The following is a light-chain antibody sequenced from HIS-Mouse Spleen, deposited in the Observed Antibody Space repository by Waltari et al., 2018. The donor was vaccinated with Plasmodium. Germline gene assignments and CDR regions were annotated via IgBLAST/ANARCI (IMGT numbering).Light chain of an antibody. CDR1: QSVSSN. V-gene: IGKV3-15*01. CDR3: QQYNNWSFT. J-gene: IGKJ3*01. CDR2: GAS. Sequence: EIVMTQSPATLSVSPGESANTSCRARQSVSSNLAWYQQKPGQAPRLLIYGASTRATGIPARFSGSGSGTEFTLTISSLQSEDFAVYYCQQYNNWSFTFGPGTKVDIK.